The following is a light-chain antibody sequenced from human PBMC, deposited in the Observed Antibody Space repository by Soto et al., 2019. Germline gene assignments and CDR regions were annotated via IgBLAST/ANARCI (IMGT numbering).Light chain of an antibody. Sequence: DIQMTQSPASLSASVGDRVTVTCRASQSISTFLNWYQQKPGKAPNLLIYAASSLHSGVPSRFSGSGSGTDFTLTISRLQPEDFATYFCQQIYSTPWTFGRGTKVEIK. CDR3: QQIYSTPWT. CDR1: QSISTF. CDR2: AAS. J-gene: IGKJ1*01. V-gene: IGKV1-39*01.